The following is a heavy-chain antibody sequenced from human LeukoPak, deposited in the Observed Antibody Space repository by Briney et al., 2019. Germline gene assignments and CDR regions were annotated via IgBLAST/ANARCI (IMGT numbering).Heavy chain of an antibody. CDR1: GDSISSGSFY. J-gene: IGHJ3*02. CDR2: IHTSEST. D-gene: IGHD1/OR15-1a*01. CDR3: ARGAGTRSGTFDI. V-gene: IGHV4-61*02. Sequence: PSETLSLTCTVSGDSISSGSFYWSWTRQPAGKGLEWIGRIHTSESTSYSPSLKSRVTMSIDTSKNQFSLKLNSVTATDTAVYYCARGAGTRSGTFDIWGQGTMVTVSS.